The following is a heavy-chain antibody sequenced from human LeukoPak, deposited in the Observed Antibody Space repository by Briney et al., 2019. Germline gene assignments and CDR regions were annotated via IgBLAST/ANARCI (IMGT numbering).Heavy chain of an antibody. CDR3: ARVSYDSSGDFDY. V-gene: IGHV1-2*02. D-gene: IGHD3-22*01. J-gene: IGHJ4*02. Sequence: VASVKVSCKASGYTFTGHYIHWVRQAPGQGLGWMGWINPNSGGTNYAQKFQGRVTMTRDTSISTAYMELSRLRSDDTAVYYCARVSYDSSGDFDYWGQGTLVTVSS. CDR1: GYTFTGHY. CDR2: INPNSGGT.